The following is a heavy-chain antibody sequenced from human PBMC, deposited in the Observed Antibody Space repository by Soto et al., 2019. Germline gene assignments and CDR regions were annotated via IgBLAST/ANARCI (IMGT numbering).Heavy chain of an antibody. D-gene: IGHD2-15*01. V-gene: IGHV1-3*01. CDR1: RYTFTNNG. J-gene: IGHJ5*02. CDR3: ATGSGPYATGLDA. Sequence: QVQLVQSGAEVKKPGASVKVSGKASRYTFTNNGINWVRQAPGQSIEWMGWINPDNGDTHYSHKFQGRVTNNTDTPTTTAYMETSSLAAEDTAVYFFATGSGPYATGLDAWGQGTLVTVSS. CDR2: INPDNGDT.